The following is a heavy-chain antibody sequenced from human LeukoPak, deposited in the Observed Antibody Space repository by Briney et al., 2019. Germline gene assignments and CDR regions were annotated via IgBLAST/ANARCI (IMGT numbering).Heavy chain of an antibody. D-gene: IGHD6-13*01. CDR3: ARDHSSSWYFDY. J-gene: IGHJ4*02. Sequence: ASVKVSWKASGYTFTSYAMHWVRQAPGQRLEWMGWINAGNGNTKYSQKLQGRVTITRDTSATTAYMELSSLRSEDTAVYYCARDHSSSWYFDYWGQGTLVTVSS. V-gene: IGHV1-3*01. CDR2: INAGNGNT. CDR1: GYTFTSYA.